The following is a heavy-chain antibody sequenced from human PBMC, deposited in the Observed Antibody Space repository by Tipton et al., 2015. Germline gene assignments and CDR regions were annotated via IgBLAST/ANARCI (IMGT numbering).Heavy chain of an antibody. V-gene: IGHV4-31*03. CDR3: AREVIVATTGGWFDP. J-gene: IGHJ5*02. CDR1: GGSISSGGYY. Sequence: TLSLTCTVSGGSISSGGYYWSWIRQHPGKGLEWIGYIYYSGSTYYNPSLKSRVTISLDTSKDQFSLKLTSVTAADTAVYYCAREVIVATTGGWFDPWGQGTLVTISS. CDR2: IYYSGST. D-gene: IGHD5-12*01.